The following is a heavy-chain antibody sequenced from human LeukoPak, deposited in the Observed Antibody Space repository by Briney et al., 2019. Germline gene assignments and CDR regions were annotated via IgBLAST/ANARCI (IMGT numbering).Heavy chain of an antibody. CDR1: GYTFTTYG. Sequence: ASVKVSCKSTGYTFTTYGITWVRQAPGQGLEWMGWISADNGDTNYAQKLQGRVTMTTDTSTSTAYMELRSLRSDDTAVYYCARDLLMSQWLGLGYRAFDIWGQGTMVTVSS. V-gene: IGHV1-18*01. J-gene: IGHJ3*02. CDR2: ISADNGDT. CDR3: ARDLLMSQWLGLGYRAFDI. D-gene: IGHD6-19*01.